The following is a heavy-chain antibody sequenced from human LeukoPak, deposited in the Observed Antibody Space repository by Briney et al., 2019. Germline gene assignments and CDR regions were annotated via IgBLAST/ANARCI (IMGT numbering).Heavy chain of an antibody. CDR3: ARAPYSSGWYYFDY. V-gene: IGHV1-18*01. CDR1: GYTFTSYG. CDR2: ISAYNGNT. Sequence: GASVKVSCKASGYTFTSYGISWVRQAPGQGLEWMGWISAYNGNTNYAQKFQGRVTITAAESTSTAYMELSSLRSEDTAVYYCARAPYSSGWYYFDYWGQGTLVTVSS. J-gene: IGHJ4*02. D-gene: IGHD6-19*01.